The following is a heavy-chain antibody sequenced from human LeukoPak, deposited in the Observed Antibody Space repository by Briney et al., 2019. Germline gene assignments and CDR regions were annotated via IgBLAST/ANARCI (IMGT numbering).Heavy chain of an antibody. CDR3: AKTGYSSGPYYFDY. CDR1: GFTFSSYA. CDR2: ISGSGGSA. V-gene: IGHV3-23*01. Sequence: GGSLRLSCAASGFTFSSYAMSWVRQAPGKGLEWDSAISGSGGSAYYADSVKGRFTISRDNSKNTLYLQMNSLRAEDTAVYYCAKTGYSSGPYYFDYWGQGTLVTVSS. J-gene: IGHJ4*02. D-gene: IGHD6-19*01.